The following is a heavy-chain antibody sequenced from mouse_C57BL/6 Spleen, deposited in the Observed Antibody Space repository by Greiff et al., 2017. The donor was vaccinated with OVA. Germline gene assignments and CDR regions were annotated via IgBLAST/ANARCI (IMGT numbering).Heavy chain of an antibody. D-gene: IGHD2-10*02. J-gene: IGHJ4*01. Sequence: EVKLMESGGGLVKPGGSLKLSCAASGFTFSDYGMHWVRQAPEKGLEWVAYISSGSSTIYYADTVKGRFTISRDNAKNTLFLQMTSLRSEDTARYYCARGYAYAMDYWGQGTSVTVSS. V-gene: IGHV5-17*01. CDR3: ARGYAYAMDY. CDR2: ISSGSSTI. CDR1: GFTFSDYG.